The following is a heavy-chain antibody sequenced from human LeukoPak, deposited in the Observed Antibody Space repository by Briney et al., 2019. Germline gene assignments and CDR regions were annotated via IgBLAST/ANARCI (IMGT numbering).Heavy chain of an antibody. CDR1: GGSISSYY. CDR3: ARVSSTVTTTNFDY. Sequence: SETLSLTCTVSGGSISSYYWSWIRQPPGKRLEWIGYIYYSGSTNYNPSLKSRVTISVDTSKNQFSLKLSSVTAADTAVYYCARVSSTVTTTNFDYWGQGTLVTVSS. V-gene: IGHV4-59*01. J-gene: IGHJ4*02. D-gene: IGHD4-17*01. CDR2: IYYSGST.